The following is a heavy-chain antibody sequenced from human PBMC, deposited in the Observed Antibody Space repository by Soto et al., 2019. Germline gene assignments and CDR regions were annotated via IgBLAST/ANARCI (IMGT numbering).Heavy chain of an antibody. CDR2: FDPEDGET. V-gene: IGHV1-24*01. CDR1: GYTLTELS. CDR3: ATVDYYDSSGYYRTFGHNWFDP. J-gene: IGHJ5*02. D-gene: IGHD3-22*01. Sequence: ASVKVSCKVSGYTLTELSMHWVRQAPGKGLEWMGGFDPEDGETIYAQKFQGRVTMTEDTSTDTAYMELSSLRSEDTAVYYCATVDYYDSSGYYRTFGHNWFDPWGQGTLVTVSS.